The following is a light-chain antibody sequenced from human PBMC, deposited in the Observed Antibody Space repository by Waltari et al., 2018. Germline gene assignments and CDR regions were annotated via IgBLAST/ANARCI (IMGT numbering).Light chain of an antibody. Sequence: SHVLTQPPSVSVAPGQTARITCGGNNIGRTTETWYWQKPGQAPVLVVYDDRDRPSGIPERFSGSNSGNTATLTISRVEAGDEADYYCQGWDSSTDHVVFGGGTKLTVL. CDR1: NIGRTT. CDR3: QGWDSSTDHVV. J-gene: IGLJ2*01. V-gene: IGLV3-21*02. CDR2: DDR.